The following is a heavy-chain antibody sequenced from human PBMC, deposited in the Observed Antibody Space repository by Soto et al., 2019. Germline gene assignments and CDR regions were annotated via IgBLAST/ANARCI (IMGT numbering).Heavy chain of an antibody. Sequence: GESLKISCQGSGYSFANYWIAWVRQMPGKGLEYMGIIYPSDSNTRYSPSFQGQVTISADKSISTAYLQWSSLKASDTAIYYCAKDREVTTFTVGLLDYWGQGTLVTVSS. J-gene: IGHJ4*02. CDR2: IYPSDSNT. CDR1: GYSFANYW. CDR3: AKDREVTTFTVGLLDY. D-gene: IGHD4-4*01. V-gene: IGHV5-51*01.